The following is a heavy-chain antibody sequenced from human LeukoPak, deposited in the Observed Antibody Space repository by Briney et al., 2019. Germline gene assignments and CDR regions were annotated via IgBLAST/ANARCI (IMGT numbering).Heavy chain of an antibody. CDR2: IIPIFGTA. Sequence: GASVKVSCKASGGTFSSYAISWVRQAPGQGLEWMGGIIPIFGTANYAQKFQGRVAITADESTSTAYMELSSLRSEDTAVYYCATEGSGSYSSNYFDYWGQGTLVTVSS. J-gene: IGHJ4*02. CDR1: GGTFSSYA. V-gene: IGHV1-69*13. CDR3: ATEGSGSYSSNYFDY. D-gene: IGHD1-26*01.